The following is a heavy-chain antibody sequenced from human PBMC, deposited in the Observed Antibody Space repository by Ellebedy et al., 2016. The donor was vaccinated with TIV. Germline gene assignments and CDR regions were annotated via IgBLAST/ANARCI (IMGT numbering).Heavy chain of an antibody. CDR3: ARDVYGTPSSGWYVPVGYFDY. CDR2: IYSGGST. D-gene: IGHD6-19*01. Sequence: GESLKISCAASGFTVSSNYMSWVRQAPGKGLEWVSVIYSGGSTYYADSVKGRFTISRDNAKNSLYLQMNSLRAEDTAVYYCARDVYGTPSSGWYVPVGYFDYWGQGTLVTVSS. V-gene: IGHV3-53*01. CDR1: GFTVSSNY. J-gene: IGHJ4*02.